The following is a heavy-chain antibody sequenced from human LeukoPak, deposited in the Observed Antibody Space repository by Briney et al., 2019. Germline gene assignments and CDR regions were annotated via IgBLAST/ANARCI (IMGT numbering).Heavy chain of an antibody. D-gene: IGHD3-10*01. CDR1: GFTFSGYW. J-gene: IGHJ4*02. V-gene: IGHV3-7*03. CDR3: ADGDLDY. CDR2: IKQDGSEK. Sequence: QPGGSLRLSCAASGFTFSGYWMSWVRQAPGKGLEWVANIKQDGSEKYYVDSVKGRFTISRDNAKNSLYLQMNSLRAEDTAVYYCADGDLDYWGQGTLVTVSS.